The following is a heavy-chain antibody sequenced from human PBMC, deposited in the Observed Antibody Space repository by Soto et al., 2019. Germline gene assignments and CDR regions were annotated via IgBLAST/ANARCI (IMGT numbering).Heavy chain of an antibody. CDR1: GGTFSSYT. V-gene: IGHV1-18*01. Sequence: ASVKVSCKASGGTFSSYTISWVRQAPGQGLEWMGWISAYNGNTNYAQKLQGRVTMTTDTSTSTAYMELRSLRSDDTAVYYCARDLTPGLVDHWGQGTLVTVSS. CDR3: ARDLTPGLVDH. CDR2: ISAYNGNT. D-gene: IGHD3-9*01. J-gene: IGHJ4*02.